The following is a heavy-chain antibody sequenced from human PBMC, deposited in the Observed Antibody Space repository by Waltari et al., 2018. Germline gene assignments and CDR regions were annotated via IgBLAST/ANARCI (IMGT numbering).Heavy chain of an antibody. V-gene: IGHV4-34*01. CDR3: SVVVPANLPKKYYFDY. J-gene: IGHJ4*02. CDR1: GGSFSGYY. CDR2: INHSGST. Sequence: QVQLQQWGAGLLKPSETLSLTCAVYGGSFSGYYWSWIRQPPGKGLEWIGEINHSGSTNYNPSLNSRVTISVDMSKNQFSLKLSSVTAADTAVYYCSVVVPANLPKKYYFDYWGQGTLVTVSS. D-gene: IGHD2-2*01.